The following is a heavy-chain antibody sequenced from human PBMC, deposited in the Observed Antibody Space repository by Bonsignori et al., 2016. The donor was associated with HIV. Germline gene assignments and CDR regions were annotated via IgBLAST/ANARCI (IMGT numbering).Heavy chain of an antibody. J-gene: IGHJ3*02. CDR3: AKKGGWGWDTRQDAFDI. D-gene: IGHD5-18*01. V-gene: IGHV3-23*01. Sequence: WIRQPPGKGLEWVSAISGSGTRTYYADSVKGRFTISRDNSKRTLSLEMNSLRAGDTAVYYCAKKGGWGWDTRQDAFDIWGQGTVVTVSS. CDR2: ISGSGTRT.